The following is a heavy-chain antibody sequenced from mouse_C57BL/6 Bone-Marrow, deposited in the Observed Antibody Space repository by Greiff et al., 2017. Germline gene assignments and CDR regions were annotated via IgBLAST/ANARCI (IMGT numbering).Heavy chain of an antibody. V-gene: IGHV5-6*01. J-gene: IGHJ2*01. Sequence: EVMLVESGGDLVKPGGSLKLSCAASGFTFSSYGMSWVRQTPDKRLEWVATISSGGSYTYYPDSVKGRFTISRDNAKNTLYLQMSSLKSEDTAMYYCARHPSYSYYFDYWGQGTTLTVSS. CDR3: ARHPSYSYYFDY. CDR2: ISSGGSYT. D-gene: IGHD2-10*01. CDR1: GFTFSSYG.